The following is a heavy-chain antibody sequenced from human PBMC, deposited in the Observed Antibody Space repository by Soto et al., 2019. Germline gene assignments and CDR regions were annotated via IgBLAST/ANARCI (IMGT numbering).Heavy chain of an antibody. V-gene: IGHV3-33*08. CDR2: IWYDGSNK. J-gene: IGHJ5*02. D-gene: IGHD2-15*01. Sequence: PGGSLRLSCAASGFTVSSNYMSWVRQAPGKGLEWVSVIWYDGSNKYYADSVKGRFTISRDNSKNTLYLQMNSLRAEDTAVYYCAREYCSGGSCYFFDPWGQGTLVTVSS. CDR3: AREYCSGGSCYFFDP. CDR1: GFTVSSNY.